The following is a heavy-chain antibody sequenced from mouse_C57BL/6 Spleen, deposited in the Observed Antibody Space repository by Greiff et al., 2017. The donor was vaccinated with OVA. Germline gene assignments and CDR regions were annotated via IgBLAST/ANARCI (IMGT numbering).Heavy chain of an antibody. J-gene: IGHJ1*03. V-gene: IGHV1-80*01. CDR3: ATEVDYYSSGYWYCDV. CDR1: GYAFSSYW. D-gene: IGHD1-1*01. CDR2: IYPGGGDT. Sequence: VQLQQSGAELVRPGASVKISCKASGYAFSSYWINWVKQRPGKGLEWIGQIYPGGGDTYYNEKFKGKATLTADKSSSTAYLQLSTLTSEDSSVYCGATEVDYYSSGYWYCDVWGTGTTVTVSS.